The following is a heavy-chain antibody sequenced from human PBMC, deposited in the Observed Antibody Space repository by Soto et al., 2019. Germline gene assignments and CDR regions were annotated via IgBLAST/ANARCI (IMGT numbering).Heavy chain of an antibody. CDR2: IWYDGSNK. V-gene: IGHV3-33*01. D-gene: IGHD6-13*01. CDR1: GLTFSSYG. CDR3: ARETRDSSSWYPDY. J-gene: IGHJ4*02. Sequence: GSLRLSCAASGLTFSSYGMHWVRRAPGKGLEWVAVIWYDGSNKYYADSVKGRFTISRDNSKNTLYLQMNSLRAEDTAVYYCARETRDSSSWYPDYWGQGTLVTVSS.